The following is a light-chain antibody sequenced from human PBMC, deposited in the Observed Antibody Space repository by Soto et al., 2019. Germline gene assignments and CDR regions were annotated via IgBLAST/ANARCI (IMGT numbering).Light chain of an antibody. CDR3: QQYGSSPPWT. J-gene: IGKJ1*01. CDR2: ETS. CDR1: QSVSSSH. V-gene: IGKV3-20*01. Sequence: EIVLTQSPGTLSLSPGERATLSCRASQSVSSSHLAWYQQNPGQAPRLLIYETSSRATGIPDRFSGSGSGTDFTLTISRLEPEDFAVYYCQQYGSSPPWTFGQGTKVEIK.